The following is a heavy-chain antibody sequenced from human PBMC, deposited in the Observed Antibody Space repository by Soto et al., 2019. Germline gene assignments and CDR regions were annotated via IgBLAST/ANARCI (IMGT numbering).Heavy chain of an antibody. D-gene: IGHD3-22*01. CDR2: INPNTGAT. V-gene: IGHV1-2*02. CDR1: RYSFTGYY. CDR3: AKSYDGSGQLSHWFGP. J-gene: IGHJ5*02. Sequence: ASAKASWKDSRYSFTGYYMRWVRQAPEQGLEWVGWINPNTGATNFAQRFRGRVTMTRDTSITTAYMDLSSLTSDDTATYFCAKSYDGSGQLSHWFGPWGQGTPVTVSS.